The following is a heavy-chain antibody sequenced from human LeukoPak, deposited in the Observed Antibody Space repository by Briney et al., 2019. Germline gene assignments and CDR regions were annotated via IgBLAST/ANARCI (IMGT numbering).Heavy chain of an antibody. V-gene: IGHV3-9*01. CDR2: ISWNSGSI. D-gene: IGHD6-13*01. J-gene: IGHJ4*02. CDR3: AKGGAYSSSWYGGRGPNSFKYYFDY. Sequence: GGSLRLSCSASGFTFDDYAMHWVRQAPEKGLEWVSGISWNSGSIGYADSVKGRFTISRDNAKNSLYLQMNSLRAEDTAVYYCAKGGAYSSSWYGGRGPNSFKYYFDYWGQGTLVTVSS. CDR1: GFTFDDYA.